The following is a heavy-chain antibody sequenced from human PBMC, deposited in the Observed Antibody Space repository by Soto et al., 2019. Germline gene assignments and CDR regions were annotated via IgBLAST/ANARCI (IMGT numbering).Heavy chain of an antibody. Sequence: GSVKVSCKASGYTFTSYGISWVRQAPGQGLEWMGWISAYNGKTNYAQKLQGRVTMTADASTSTAYMELSSLRSEDTAVYYCARVRRYYDSSGYYYFDYWGQGTLVTVSS. CDR1: GYTFTSYG. V-gene: IGHV1-18*01. J-gene: IGHJ4*02. D-gene: IGHD3-22*01. CDR2: ISAYNGKT. CDR3: ARVRRYYDSSGYYYFDY.